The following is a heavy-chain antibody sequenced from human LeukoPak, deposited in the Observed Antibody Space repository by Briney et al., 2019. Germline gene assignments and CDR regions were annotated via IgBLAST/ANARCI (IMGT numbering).Heavy chain of an antibody. CDR3: ARVGGSSWSTNWFDS. CDR1: GYTFTGYY. J-gene: IGHJ5*01. D-gene: IGHD6-13*01. Sequence: ASVKVSCKASGYTFTGYYMHWVRQAPGQGLEWMGWINPNSGGTNYAQKFQGRVTMSVDTSKNQFSLKLTSVTAADTAVYYCARVGGSSWSTNWFDSWGQGTLVTVSS. V-gene: IGHV1-2*02. CDR2: INPNSGGT.